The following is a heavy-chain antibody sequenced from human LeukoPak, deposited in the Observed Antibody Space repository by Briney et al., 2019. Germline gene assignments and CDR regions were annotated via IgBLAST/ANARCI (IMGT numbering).Heavy chain of an antibody. J-gene: IGHJ6*03. CDR3: ARIAGPTVYTYYMDL. CDR1: GFSFNRRG. CDR2: ISPGSGTI. Sequence: GESLRLSCATSGFSFNRRGMNWVRHPPGKGLEWVSYISPGSGTIHYAESVKGRFTVSRDDAKNSLYLQMNTLRAEDTAVYYCARIAGPTVYTYYMDLWGKGTTVTVAS. V-gene: IGHV3-48*04. D-gene: IGHD2-21*01.